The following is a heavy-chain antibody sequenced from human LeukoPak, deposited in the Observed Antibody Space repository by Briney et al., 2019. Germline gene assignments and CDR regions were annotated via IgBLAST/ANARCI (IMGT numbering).Heavy chain of an antibody. Sequence: PGGSLGLSCAASGFTFDDYGMSWVRQAPGKGLEWVSGINWNGGSTGYADSVKGRFTISRDNAKNSLYLQMNSLRAEDTALYYCARSGASGYDLFGDYWGQGTLVTVSS. V-gene: IGHV3-20*04. D-gene: IGHD5-12*01. CDR1: GFTFDDYG. CDR2: INWNGGST. CDR3: ARSGASGYDLFGDY. J-gene: IGHJ4*02.